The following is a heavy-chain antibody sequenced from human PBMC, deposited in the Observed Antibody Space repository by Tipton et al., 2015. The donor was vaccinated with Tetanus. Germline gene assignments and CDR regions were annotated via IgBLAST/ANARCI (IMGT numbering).Heavy chain of an antibody. CDR2: TYYRSKWYN. D-gene: IGHD2-15*01. Sequence: GLVKPSQTLSLTCAISGDSVSSNSAAWNWIRQSPSRGLEWLGRTYYRSKWYNDYAVSVKSRITINPDTSKNQFSLQLNSVTPEDTAVYYCARETVVVVVAATLYYYYYGMDVWGQGTTVTVSS. CDR1: GDSVSSNSAA. V-gene: IGHV6-1*01. J-gene: IGHJ6*02. CDR3: ARETVVVVVAATLYYYYYGMDV.